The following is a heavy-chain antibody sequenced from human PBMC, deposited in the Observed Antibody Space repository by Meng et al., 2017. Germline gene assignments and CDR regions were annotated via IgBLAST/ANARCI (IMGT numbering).Heavy chain of an antibody. J-gene: IGHJ4*02. CDR3: ARGRRNEPLFDY. Sequence: QVQLVQSGAEVKKPGSSVTVACTTFGGLFSTHTFSWVRQAPGKGLEWTGGLIAVFDKTKAAPRFQDRVTFTADESTGTAYMELSSLTFDDTAVYFCARGRRNEPLFDYWGQGTLVTVSS. CDR2: LIAVFDKT. D-gene: IGHD1-14*01. CDR1: GGLFSTHT. V-gene: IGHV1-69*12.